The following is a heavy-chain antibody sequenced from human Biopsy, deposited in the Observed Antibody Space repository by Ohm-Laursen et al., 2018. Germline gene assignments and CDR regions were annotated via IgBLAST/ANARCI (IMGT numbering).Heavy chain of an antibody. J-gene: IGHJ5*02. V-gene: IGHV4-39*01. D-gene: IGHD3-22*01. CDR3: ARDYDTSGYYYVS. Sequence: SDTLSLPCIVSGRSSSNNNSYWGWIRQPPGKGQEWIGSIFYRGSTHYKPSLKSRVNISVDTPKNQFSAKLNSLTAADTAVYYCARDYDTSGYYYVSWGQGTLVTV. CDR1: GRSSSNNNSY. CDR2: IFYRGST.